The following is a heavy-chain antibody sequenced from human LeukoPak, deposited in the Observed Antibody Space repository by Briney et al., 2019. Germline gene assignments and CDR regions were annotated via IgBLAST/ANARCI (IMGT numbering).Heavy chain of an antibody. CDR3: ARDPTVVVPAAV. CDR2: ISYDGTNK. J-gene: IGHJ4*02. Sequence: PGGSLRLSCAASGFTFSAYAIHWVRQAPGKGLGWVAVISYDGTNKYYADSVKGRFTISRDSSKNTLYLQMNSLRAEDTAVYYCARDPTVVVPAAVWGQGTLVTVSS. D-gene: IGHD2-2*01. V-gene: IGHV3-30-3*01. CDR1: GFTFSAYA.